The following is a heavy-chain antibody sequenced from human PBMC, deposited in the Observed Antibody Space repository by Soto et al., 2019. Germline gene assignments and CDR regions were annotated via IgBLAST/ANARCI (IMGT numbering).Heavy chain of an antibody. CDR3: AKDEYYYRSSGSYYQPFAFDI. CDR2: ITGSGGST. CDR1: GFTFSSYA. J-gene: IGHJ3*02. V-gene: IGHV3-23*01. D-gene: IGHD3-22*01. Sequence: GGSLRLSCAASGFTFSSYAMSWVRQAPGKGLEWVSVITGSGGSTYYADSVKGRFTISRDNAKNSLYLEMSSLRAEDTAVYYCAKDEYYYRSSGSYYQPFAFDIWGQGTMVTVSS.